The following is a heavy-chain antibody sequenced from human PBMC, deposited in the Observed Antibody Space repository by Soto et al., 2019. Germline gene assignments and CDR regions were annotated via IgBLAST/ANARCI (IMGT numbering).Heavy chain of an antibody. Sequence: SGGSLRLSCAASAFTFSSFSMAWVRQAPGKGLEWVSVTSASGGSTWYADSVKGRFTISRDNSKNTLSLQMNSLRAEDTALYYCAKLMIGVGATSAFDFWGQGTMVTVSS. V-gene: IGHV3-23*01. CDR3: AKLMIGVGATSAFDF. D-gene: IGHD1-26*01. CDR1: AFTFSSFS. J-gene: IGHJ3*01. CDR2: TSASGGST.